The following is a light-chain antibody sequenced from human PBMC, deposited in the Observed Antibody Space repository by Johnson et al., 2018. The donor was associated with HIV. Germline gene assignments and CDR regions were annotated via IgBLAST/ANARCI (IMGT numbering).Light chain of an antibody. CDR1: SSNIEKNY. Sequence: SVLTQPPSVSAALGQKVTISCSGSSSNIEKNYVSWYQQFPERAPKLLIYDNTKRPSGIPDRFSGSKSGTSATLGITGLQTGDEADYYCGTWDSSLSGVFGTGTKVTVL. J-gene: IGLJ1*01. V-gene: IGLV1-51*01. CDR3: GTWDSSLSGV. CDR2: DNT.